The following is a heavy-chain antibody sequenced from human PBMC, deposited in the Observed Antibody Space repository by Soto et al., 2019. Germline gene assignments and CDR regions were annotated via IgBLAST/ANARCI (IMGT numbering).Heavy chain of an antibody. V-gene: IGHV1-2*02. CDR1: GYPVTAYY. CDR2: INPATGAA. J-gene: IGHJ3*02. D-gene: IGHD3-3*01. Sequence: QLHLVQSGAVVKKPGASVTVSCSASGYPVTAYYMHWVRQAPGRGLEWMGGINPATGAAKYTQTFQGRVTMTRDTSTSKVFMELSGLTSGEAAVFFCARGGGVGVAGSAAFDMWGQGTVVTVSS. CDR3: ARGGGVGVAGSAAFDM.